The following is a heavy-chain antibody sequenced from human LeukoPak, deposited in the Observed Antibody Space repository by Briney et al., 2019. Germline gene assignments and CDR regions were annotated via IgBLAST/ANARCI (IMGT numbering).Heavy chain of an antibody. J-gene: IGHJ5*02. CDR2: IKQDGSEK. Sequence: GGSLRLSCAASGLTFSSYWMSWVRQAPGKGLEWVANIKQDGSEKYHVDSVKGRLTISRDHAKNSLYLQMNSMRTEDTAVYYCARQSIRDFWNAHNCFDPWGQGTLVTVSS. CDR1: GLTFSSYW. D-gene: IGHD3-3*01. V-gene: IGHV3-7*01. CDR3: ARQSIRDFWNAHNCFDP.